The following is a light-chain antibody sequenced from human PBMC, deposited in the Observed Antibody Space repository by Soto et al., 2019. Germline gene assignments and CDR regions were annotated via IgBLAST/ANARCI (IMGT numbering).Light chain of an antibody. CDR3: QSYDSSLSGSV. CDR2: GNS. CDR1: SSNIGAGYD. V-gene: IGLV1-40*01. Sequence: QPVLTQPPSVSGAPGKRVTISCTGSSSNIGAGYDVHWYQQLPGTAPKLLIYGNSNRPSGVPDRFSGSKSGTSASLAITGLQAEDEADYYCQSYDSSLSGSVFGTGTKVTVL. J-gene: IGLJ1*01.